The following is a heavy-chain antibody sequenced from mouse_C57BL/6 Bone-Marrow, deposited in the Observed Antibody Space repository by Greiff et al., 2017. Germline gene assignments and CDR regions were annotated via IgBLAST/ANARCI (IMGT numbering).Heavy chain of an antibody. CDR2: INPYNGGT. D-gene: IGHD1-1*01. CDR1: GYTFTDYY. J-gene: IGHJ1*03. Sequence: EVQLQQSGPVLVKPGASVKMSCKASGYTFTDYYMNWVKQSHGKSLEWIGVINPYNGGTSYNQKFKGKATLTVDKSSSTAYMELNSLTSEDSAVYYCARAFTTVVRWYFDVWGTGTTVTVSS. V-gene: IGHV1-19*01. CDR3: ARAFTTVVRWYFDV.